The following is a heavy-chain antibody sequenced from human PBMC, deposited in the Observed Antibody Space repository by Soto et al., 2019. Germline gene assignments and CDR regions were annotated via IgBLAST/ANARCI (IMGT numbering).Heavy chain of an antibody. CDR1: GFSLTTSGVG. V-gene: IGHV2-5*02. CDR3: AYRVLRTVFGLVTTTATDFDF. CDR2: IYWDDDK. J-gene: IGHJ4*02. Sequence: QITLNESGPTQVKPRQTLTLTCTLAGFSLTTSGVGAGWIRQSPGKAPEWLALIYWDDDKRYSPSLKSRLTITNDTSKNQVVMTMADLDPEDTANYYCAYRVLRTVFGLVTTTATDFDFWGQGTPVAVSS. D-gene: IGHD3-3*01.